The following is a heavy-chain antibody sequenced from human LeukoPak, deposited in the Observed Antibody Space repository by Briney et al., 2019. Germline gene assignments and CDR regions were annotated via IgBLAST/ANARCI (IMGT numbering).Heavy chain of an antibody. CDR1: GYSFTTYW. CDR2: IYPGDSDT. V-gene: IGHV5-51*01. J-gene: IGHJ4*02. CDR3: ARQFRDSIGYYSYYFDY. D-gene: IGHD3-22*01. Sequence: PGESLKISCKGSGYSFTTYWIGWVRQMPGRGLEWMGIIYPGDSDTRYSPSFQGQVTISADKSISTAYLQWSSLKASDTAMYYCARQFRDSIGYYSYYFDYWGQGTLVTVS.